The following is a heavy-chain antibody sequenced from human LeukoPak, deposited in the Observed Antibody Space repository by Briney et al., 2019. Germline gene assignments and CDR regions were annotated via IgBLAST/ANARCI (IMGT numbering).Heavy chain of an antibody. D-gene: IGHD6-13*01. J-gene: IGHJ4*02. Sequence: ASVKVSCKASGYMFSSYGFSWVRRAPGQGLEWMGWISAYNGNTKYTQDLQGRVTMTTDTATSTAYMELRSLRSDDTAAYYCARDGIGAAGTGDYWGQGTLVTVSS. CDR3: ARDGIGAAGTGDY. CDR1: GYMFSSYG. CDR2: ISAYNGNT. V-gene: IGHV1-18*04.